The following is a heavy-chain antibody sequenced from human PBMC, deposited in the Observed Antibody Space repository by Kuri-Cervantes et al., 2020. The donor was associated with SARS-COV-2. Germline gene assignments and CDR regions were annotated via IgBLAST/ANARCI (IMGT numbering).Heavy chain of an antibody. D-gene: IGHD2-21*01. Sequence: GGSLRLSCAVSGFTFSNYAMHWVRQAPGKGLEWVAVISHDGKNKKCIASGKGRFTISRDNSQNTLYLHMKSLRSEDTAMYYCAKDRVGVQDFWGQGTLVTVSS. V-gene: IGHV3-30*04. J-gene: IGHJ4*02. CDR1: GFTFSNYA. CDR2: ISHDGKNK. CDR3: AKDRVGVQDF.